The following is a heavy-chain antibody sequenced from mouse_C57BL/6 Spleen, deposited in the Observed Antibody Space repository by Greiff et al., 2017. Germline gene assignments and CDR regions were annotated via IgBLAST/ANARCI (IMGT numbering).Heavy chain of an antibody. J-gene: IGHJ4*01. D-gene: IGHD2-1*01. V-gene: IGHV1-53*01. CDR2: INPSNGVT. Sequence: VQLQQPGPELVKPGASVKLSCKASGYTFTSYWMHWVKQRPGQGLEWIGNINPSNGVTNYNEKFKSKATLTVDKSSSTAYMQRSSLTSEDSAVYYCALWGNYLYAMDYWGQGASVTVSS. CDR3: ALWGNYLYAMDY. CDR1: GYTFTSYW.